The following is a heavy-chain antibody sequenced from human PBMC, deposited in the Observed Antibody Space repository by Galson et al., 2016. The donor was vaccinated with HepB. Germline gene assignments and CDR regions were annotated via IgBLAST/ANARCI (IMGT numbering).Heavy chain of an antibody. CDR3: SRDTHTHARSSGMDV. V-gene: IGHV3-23*01. CDR2: ISGSGGSS. CDR1: GFTFSRYA. Sequence: SLRLSCAASGFTFSRYAMTWVRQAPGKGLEWVSVISGSGGSSHYADSVKGRFTISRDHSKNTLYLQMNSLRAEDTAIYFCSRDTHTHARSSGMDVWGQGTSVTVSS. D-gene: IGHD6-6*01. J-gene: IGHJ6*02.